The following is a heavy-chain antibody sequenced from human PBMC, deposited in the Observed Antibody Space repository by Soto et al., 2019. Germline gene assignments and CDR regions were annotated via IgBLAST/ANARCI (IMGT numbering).Heavy chain of an antibody. J-gene: IGHJ3*02. V-gene: IGHV4-39*01. CDR2: VYYSGST. Sequence: QLQLQESGPGLVKPSETLSLTCTVSGGSISSSGYYWGWIRQPPGKGLEWIGSVYYSGSTYYNTSLTSRVTISVETSKNQFSLKLSSVTAADTAVYYCASLEQSDAFDIWGQGTMVTVSS. D-gene: IGHD6-19*01. CDR1: GGSISSSGYY. CDR3: ASLEQSDAFDI.